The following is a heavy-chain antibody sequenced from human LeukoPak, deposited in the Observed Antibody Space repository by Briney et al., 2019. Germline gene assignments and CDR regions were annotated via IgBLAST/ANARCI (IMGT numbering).Heavy chain of an antibody. V-gene: IGHV1-69*13. CDR3: AREGGIAAAGGNWFDP. J-gene: IGHJ5*02. D-gene: IGHD6-13*01. CDR1: GGTFSSYA. Sequence: ASVKVSCKASGGTFSSYAISWVRQAPGQGLEWMGGIIPIFDTANYAQKFQGRVTITADESTSTAYMELSSLRSEDTAVYYCAREGGIAAAGGNWFDPWGQGTLVTVSS. CDR2: IIPIFDTA.